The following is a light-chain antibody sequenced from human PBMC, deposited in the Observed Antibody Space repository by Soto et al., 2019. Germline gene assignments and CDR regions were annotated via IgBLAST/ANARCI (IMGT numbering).Light chain of an antibody. V-gene: IGLV2-14*03. CDR3: SSYATSGTNVI. Sequence: QSALTQTASVSGSPGQSITISCTGTSSDVGGYNFVSWYQQHPGKAPKLIIHEVTNRPSGVSGRFSGSKSGNTASLTISALQAEDEAVYYCSSYATSGTNVIFGGGTKLTVL. J-gene: IGLJ2*01. CDR2: EVT. CDR1: SSDVGGYNF.